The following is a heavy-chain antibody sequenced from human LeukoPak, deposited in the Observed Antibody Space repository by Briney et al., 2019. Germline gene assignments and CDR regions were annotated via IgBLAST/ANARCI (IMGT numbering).Heavy chain of an antibody. CDR3: ARAGYCSGGSCTNWFDP. D-gene: IGHD2-15*01. J-gene: IGHJ5*02. Sequence: ASVKVSCKASGYTFTGYYMHWVRQAPGQGLEWMGWINPNSGGTNYAQKFQGWVTMTRDTSISTAYMELSRLRSDDTAVYYCARAGYCSGGSCTNWFDPWGQGTLVTVSS. CDR2: INPNSGGT. V-gene: IGHV1-2*04. CDR1: GYTFTGYY.